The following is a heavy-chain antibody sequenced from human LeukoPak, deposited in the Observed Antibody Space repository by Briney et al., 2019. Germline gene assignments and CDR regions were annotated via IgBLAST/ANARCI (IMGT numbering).Heavy chain of an antibody. CDR1: RLTFSTYA. CDR3: ARCWGSGSYLFDAFDI. D-gene: IGHD1-26*01. J-gene: IGHJ3*02. Sequence: GGSLRLSCAASRLTFSTYAMSWVRQAPGKGLEWVSTVTSSGGSTYYTDSVKGRFTISRDNARNSLYLQMNSLRAEDTAVYYCARCWGSGSYLFDAFDIWGQGTMVTVSS. CDR2: VTSSGGST. V-gene: IGHV3-23*01.